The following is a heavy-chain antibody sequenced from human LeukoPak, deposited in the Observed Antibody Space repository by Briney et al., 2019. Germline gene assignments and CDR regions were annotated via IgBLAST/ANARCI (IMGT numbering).Heavy chain of an antibody. D-gene: IGHD3-22*01. CDR2: MYYSGGT. V-gene: IGHV4-59*01. Sequence: SETLSLTCTVSGGSINSYYWSWIRQPPGKGLEWIGHMYYSGGTNYNPSLKSRVTISVDTSKNQFSLKLSSVTAADTAVYYCARDSSGYGWFDPWGQGTLVTVSS. J-gene: IGHJ5*02. CDR3: ARDSSGYGWFDP. CDR1: GGSINSYY.